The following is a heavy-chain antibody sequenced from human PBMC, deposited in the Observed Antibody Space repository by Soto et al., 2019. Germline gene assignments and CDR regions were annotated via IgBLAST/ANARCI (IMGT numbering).Heavy chain of an antibody. J-gene: IGHJ4*02. CDR1: GGTFNKYS. CDR3: ARQFDHDRSGYYYAY. CDR2: IIPLFATP. Sequence: SVKVSCKASGGTFNKYSFDWVRQAPGQGPEWMGGIIPLFATPSYAQKFRGRVTITADEVTNTVYMELRSLRSEDTGVYYCARQFDHDRSGYYYAYWGQGTQVTVSS. V-gene: IGHV1-69*13. D-gene: IGHD3-22*01.